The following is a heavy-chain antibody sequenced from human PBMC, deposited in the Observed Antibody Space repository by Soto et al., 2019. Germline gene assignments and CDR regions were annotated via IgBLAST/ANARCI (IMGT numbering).Heavy chain of an antibody. CDR3: VRAIDGNTDNYHGMDV. CDR2: ISNDGVHK. Sequence: QVHLVESGGGVVQPGRSLRLSCAASGFIFSDYVFHWVRQAPGRGLEWVTVISNDGVHKFYAESVKGRFTISRDNSKNTVFLEMDSLRAEDAAVYYCVRAIDGNTDNYHGMDVWGQGTTVTVSS. CDR1: GFIFSDYV. J-gene: IGHJ6*02. D-gene: IGHD1-7*01. V-gene: IGHV3-30-3*01.